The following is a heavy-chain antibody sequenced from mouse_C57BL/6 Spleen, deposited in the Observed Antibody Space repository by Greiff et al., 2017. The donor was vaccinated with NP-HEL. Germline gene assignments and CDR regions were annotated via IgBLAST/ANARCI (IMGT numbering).Heavy chain of an antibody. CDR1: GYTFTDYE. Sequence: VQLQQSGAELVRPGASVTLSCKASGYTFTDYEMHWVKQTPVHGLEWIGAIDPETGGTAYNQKFKGKAILTADKSSSTAYMELRSLTSEDSAVYYCTRVYSNYGGFFDYGGQGTTLTVSS. V-gene: IGHV1-15*01. CDR3: TRVYSNYGGFFDY. CDR2: IDPETGGT. J-gene: IGHJ2*01. D-gene: IGHD2-5*01.